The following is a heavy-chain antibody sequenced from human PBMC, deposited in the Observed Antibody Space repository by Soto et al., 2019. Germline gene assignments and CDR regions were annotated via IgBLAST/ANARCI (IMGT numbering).Heavy chain of an antibody. V-gene: IGHV3-23*01. CDR1: GFTFSSYA. Sequence: GGSLRLSCAASGFTFSSYAMSWVRQAPGKGLDWVSTITGDGLTTYDADSVKGRFTISRDNSKSTLYLQLNSLRVDDTAVYYCAKDPLQLVSGLFDPWGQGTLVTVSS. D-gene: IGHD3-10*01. J-gene: IGHJ5*02. CDR3: AKDPLQLVSGLFDP. CDR2: ITGDGLTT.